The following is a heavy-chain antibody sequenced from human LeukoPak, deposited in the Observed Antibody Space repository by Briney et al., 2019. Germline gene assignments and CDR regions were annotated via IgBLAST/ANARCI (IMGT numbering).Heavy chain of an antibody. CDR2: ISSSGSTI. V-gene: IGHV3-48*03. CDR1: GFTFSSYE. D-gene: IGHD2-21*02. Sequence: GGSLRLSCAASGFTFSSYEMNWVRQAPGKGLEWVSYISSSGSTIYYADSVKGRFTISRDNAKNSLYLQMNSLRAEDTAVYYCARTVDCGGDYYSPVPREYYFDYWGQGTLVTVSS. CDR3: ARTVDCGGDYYSPVPREYYFDY. J-gene: IGHJ4*02.